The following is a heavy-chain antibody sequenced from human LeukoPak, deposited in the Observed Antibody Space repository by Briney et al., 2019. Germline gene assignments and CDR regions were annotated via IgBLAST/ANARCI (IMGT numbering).Heavy chain of an antibody. CDR2: ISSSGSTI. J-gene: IGHJ6*02. V-gene: IGHV3-48*03. D-gene: IGHD6-13*01. CDR1: GFTFSSYE. CDR3: ARDSFRQQLVQRFEEDETYYYYYGKDV. Sequence: PGGSLRLSCAASGFTFSSYEMNWVRQAPGKGLEWVSYISSSGSTIYYADSVKGRFTISRDNAKNSLYLQMNSLRAEDTAVYYCARDSFRQQLVQRFEEDETYYYYYGKDVWGQGTTVTVSS.